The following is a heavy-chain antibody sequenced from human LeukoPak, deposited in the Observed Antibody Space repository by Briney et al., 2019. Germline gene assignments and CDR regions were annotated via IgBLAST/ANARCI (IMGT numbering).Heavy chain of an antibody. V-gene: IGHV3-33*01. CDR2: IWYDGSNT. CDR1: GFTFSSYG. CDR3: ATLLQGDGMDV. Sequence: GGSLRLSCAASGFTFSSYGTHWVRQAPGKGLEWVAVIWYDGSNTYYADSVKGRFTISRDNSKNTLYLQMNSLRAEDTAIYYCATLLQGDGMDVWGKGTTVTVSS. J-gene: IGHJ6*04. D-gene: IGHD4-11*01.